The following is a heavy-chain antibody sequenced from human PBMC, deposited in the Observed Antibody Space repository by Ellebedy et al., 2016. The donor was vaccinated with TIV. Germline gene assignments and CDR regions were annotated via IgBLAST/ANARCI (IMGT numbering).Heavy chain of an antibody. V-gene: IGHV3-48*01. Sequence: GESLKISXAASGFTFSSYSMNWVRQAPGKGLEWVSYISSSSSTIYYADSVKGRFTISRDNAKNSLYLQMNSLRAEDTAVYYCARGDSSGYHNWFDPWGQGTLVTVSS. D-gene: IGHD3-22*01. CDR1: GFTFSSYS. CDR2: ISSSSSTI. J-gene: IGHJ5*02. CDR3: ARGDSSGYHNWFDP.